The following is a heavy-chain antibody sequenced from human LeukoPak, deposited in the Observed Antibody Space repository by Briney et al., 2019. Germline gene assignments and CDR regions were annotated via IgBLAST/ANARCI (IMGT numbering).Heavy chain of an antibody. CDR2: ISSSSSYI. Sequence: GGSLRLSCAASGLTFSSYSMNWVRQAPGKGLEWVSSISSSSSYIYYADSVKGRFTISRDNAKNSLYLQMNSLRAEDTAVYYCARDTLVKAVAANSYGMDVWGQGTTVTVSS. CDR3: ARDTLVKAVAANSYGMDV. V-gene: IGHV3-21*01. D-gene: IGHD6-19*01. J-gene: IGHJ6*02. CDR1: GLTFSSYS.